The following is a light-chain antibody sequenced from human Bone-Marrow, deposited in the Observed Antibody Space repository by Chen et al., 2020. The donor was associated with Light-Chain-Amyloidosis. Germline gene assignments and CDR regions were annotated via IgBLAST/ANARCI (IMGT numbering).Light chain of an antibody. J-gene: IGLJ2*01. Sequence: SSALTQPPSVSVPPGQTARITCSGDDLPTKYAYWYQQKPGQAPVLVIHRDTERTSGISERFSGSSSGTTATLTISGVQEEDEADYHCQSADSSGTYEVIFGGGTKLTVL. CDR2: RDT. CDR1: DLPTKY. V-gene: IGLV3-25*03. CDR3: QSADSSGTYEVI.